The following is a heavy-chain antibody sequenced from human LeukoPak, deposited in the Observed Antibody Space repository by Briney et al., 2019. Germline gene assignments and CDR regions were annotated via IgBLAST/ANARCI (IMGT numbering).Heavy chain of an antibody. CDR1: GFTLSNYW. J-gene: IGHJ4*02. D-gene: IGHD5-18*01. V-gene: IGHV3-74*01. CDR2: INSDGSTT. Sequence: PGGSLRLSCAASGFTLSNYWMHWVRQAPGKGLVWVSRINSDGSTTSYADSVKGRFTISRDNAKNTLYLQMNSLRAEDTAVYYCARGASGYSYGWGQGTLVTVSS. CDR3: ARGASGYSYG.